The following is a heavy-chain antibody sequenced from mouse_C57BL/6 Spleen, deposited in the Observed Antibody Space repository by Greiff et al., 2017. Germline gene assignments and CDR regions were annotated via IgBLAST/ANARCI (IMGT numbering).Heavy chain of an antibody. Sequence: EVMLVESGGGLVQPGGSMKLSCVASGFTFSNYWMNWVRQSPEKGLEWVAQIRLKSDNYATHYAESVKGRFTISRDDSKSSVYLQMNNLRAEDTGIYYCTAYYSNYDYFDYWGQGTTLTVSS. CDR3: TAYYSNYDYFDY. CDR1: GFTFSNYW. CDR2: IRLKSDNYAT. J-gene: IGHJ2*01. V-gene: IGHV6-3*01. D-gene: IGHD2-5*01.